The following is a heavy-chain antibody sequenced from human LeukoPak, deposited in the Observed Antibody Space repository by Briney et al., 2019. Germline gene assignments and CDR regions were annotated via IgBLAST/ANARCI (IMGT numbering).Heavy chain of an antibody. J-gene: IGHJ4*02. CDR2: IKSKTDGGTT. Sequence: GGSLRLSCAASGFTFSNAWMSWVRQAPGKGLEWVGRIKSKTDGGTTDYVAPVKGRFTISRDDSKNTLYLQMNSLKTEDTAVYYCTSTIIVVPAVPDYWGQGTLVTVSS. V-gene: IGHV3-15*01. CDR3: TSTIIVVPAVPDY. CDR1: GFTFSNAW. D-gene: IGHD2-2*01.